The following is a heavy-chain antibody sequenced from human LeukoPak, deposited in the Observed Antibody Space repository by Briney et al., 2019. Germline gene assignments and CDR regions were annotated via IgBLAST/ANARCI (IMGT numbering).Heavy chain of an antibody. CDR1: GGTFSSYA. Sequence: SVNVSFKASGGTFSSYAISWVRQAPGQGLEWMGGIIPIFGTANYAQKFQGRVTITADESTSTAYMELSSLRSEDTAVYYCARKSIAVAGPFDYWGQGTLVTVSS. CDR3: ARKSIAVAGPFDY. CDR2: IIPIFGTA. D-gene: IGHD6-19*01. J-gene: IGHJ4*02. V-gene: IGHV1-69*13.